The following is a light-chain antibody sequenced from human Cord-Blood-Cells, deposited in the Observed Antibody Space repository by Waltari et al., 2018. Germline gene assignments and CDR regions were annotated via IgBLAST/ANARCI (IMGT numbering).Light chain of an antibody. J-gene: IGKJ4*01. CDR2: DAS. Sequence: LVLTQSPATLSLSPGERATLSCRASQSVSSYLAWYQQKPGQAPRLLIYDASNRATGIPARFSGSGSGTDFTLTISSLEPEDFAVYYCQQRSNWPPLLTFGGGTKVEIK. CDR3: QQRSNWPPLLT. V-gene: IGKV3-11*01. CDR1: QSVSSY.